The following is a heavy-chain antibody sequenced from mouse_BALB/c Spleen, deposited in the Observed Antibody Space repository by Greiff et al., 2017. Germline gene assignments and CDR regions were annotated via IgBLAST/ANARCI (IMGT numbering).Heavy chain of an antibody. D-gene: IGHD2-1*01. J-gene: IGHJ2*01. CDR3: ARVYGNYPYYFDY. CDR2: INSNGGST. V-gene: IGHV5-6-3*01. Sequence: EVKLVESGGGLVQPGGSLKLSCAASGFTFSSYGMSWVRQTPDKRLELVATINSNGGSTYYPDSVKGRFTISRDNAKNTLYLQMSSLKSEDTAMYYCARVYGNYPYYFDYWGQGTTLTVSS. CDR1: GFTFSSYG.